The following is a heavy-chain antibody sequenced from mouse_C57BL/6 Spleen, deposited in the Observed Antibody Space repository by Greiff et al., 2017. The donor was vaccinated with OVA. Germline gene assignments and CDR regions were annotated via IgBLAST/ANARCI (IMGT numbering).Heavy chain of an antibody. CDR2: IDPETGGT. CDR1: GYTFTDYE. Sequence: QVHVKQSGAELVRPGASVTLSCKASGYTFTDYEMHWVKQTPVHGLEWIGAIDPETGGTAYNQKFKGKAILTADKSSSTAYMELRSLTSEDSAVYYCTRWGDSHFDYWGQGTTLTVSS. CDR3: TRWGDSHFDY. D-gene: IGHD2-13*01. J-gene: IGHJ2*01. V-gene: IGHV1-15*01.